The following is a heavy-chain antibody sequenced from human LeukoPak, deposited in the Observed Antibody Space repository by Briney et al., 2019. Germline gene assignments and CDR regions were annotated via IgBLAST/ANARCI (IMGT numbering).Heavy chain of an antibody. V-gene: IGHV4-34*01. Sequence: SETLSLTCAVYGGSFSVYYWSWIRQPPGKGLEWIGEINHSGSTNYNPSLKSRVTISVDTSKNQFSLKLSSVTAADTAVYYCARVQAGQLWFGELLDFDYWGQGTLVTVSS. J-gene: IGHJ4*02. CDR3: ARVQAGQLWFGELLDFDY. CDR1: GGSFSVYY. CDR2: INHSGST. D-gene: IGHD3-10*01.